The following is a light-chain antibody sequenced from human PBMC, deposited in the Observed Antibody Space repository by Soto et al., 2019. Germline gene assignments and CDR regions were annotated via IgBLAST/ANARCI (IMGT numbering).Light chain of an antibody. CDR1: SGHSSYI. CDR3: EHWDSNPHVV. CDR2: LEGSGSY. Sequence: QPVLTQSSSASASLGSSVKLTCTLSSGHSSYIIAWHQQQPGKAPRYLMKLEGSGSYNKGSGVPDRFSGSSSGADRYLTISNPQSEDAADYYCEHWDSNPHVVFGRENKHTVL. J-gene: IGLJ2*01. V-gene: IGLV4-60*03.